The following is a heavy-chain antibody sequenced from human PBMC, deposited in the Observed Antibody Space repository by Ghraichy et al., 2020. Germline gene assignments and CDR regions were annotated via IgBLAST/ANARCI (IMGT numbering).Heavy chain of an antibody. CDR2: VSANGGAT. CDR1: GFTFSSYA. J-gene: IGHJ4*02. V-gene: IGHV3-23*01. D-gene: IGHD2-21*01. Sequence: GGSLRLSCAASGFTFSSYAMSWVRQAPGKGLEWVSGVSANGGATYYADSVKGRFTISRDNSKNTLYLQMNSLRAEDTAVYYCAKGPPYSRIAYSDYWAQGTLVTVSS. CDR3: AKGPPYSRIAYSDY.